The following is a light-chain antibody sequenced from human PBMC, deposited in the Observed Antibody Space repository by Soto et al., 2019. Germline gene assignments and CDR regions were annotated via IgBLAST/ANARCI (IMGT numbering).Light chain of an antibody. CDR1: QSIANDY. CDR2: DAS. Sequence: EVALTQSPGTLSLSPGARATLSCRASQSIANDYLTWYQQKPGQAPRVLIYDASTRAAGIPDSFSGSGSGTDFTLTISRLEPEDSAVYYCQQYGGSPWTFGQGTKVEI. CDR3: QQYGGSPWT. J-gene: IGKJ1*01. V-gene: IGKV3-20*01.